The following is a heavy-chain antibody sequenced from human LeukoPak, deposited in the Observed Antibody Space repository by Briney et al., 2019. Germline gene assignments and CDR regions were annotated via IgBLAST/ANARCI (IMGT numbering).Heavy chain of an antibody. V-gene: IGHV3-74*01. CDR1: GFTFSSYW. D-gene: IGHD2-15*01. J-gene: IGHJ6*03. CDR3: GREVGLYYYYMVV. Sequence: GRSLRLSCSASGFTFSSYWMDWVRQAPGKGLVWVSRINSDGSSTSYADPVKGRFTISRDNAKNTLYLKMKSLRAEATAVYYCGREVGLYYYYMVVWGKGTTVTISS. CDR2: INSDGSST.